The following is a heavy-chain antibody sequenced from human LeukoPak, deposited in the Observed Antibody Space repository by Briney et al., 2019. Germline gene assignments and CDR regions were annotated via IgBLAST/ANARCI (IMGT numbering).Heavy chain of an antibody. D-gene: IGHD1-26*01. CDR2: ISSSSSYI. J-gene: IGHJ4*02. Sequence: GGSLRLSCAASGFAFSGYSMNWVRQAPGKGLEWVSSISSSSSYIYYADSVKGRFTISRDNAKNSLYLQMNSLRAEDTAVYYCARYTVGATYYYYFDYWGQGTLVTVSS. V-gene: IGHV3-21*01. CDR1: GFAFSGYS. CDR3: ARYTVGATYYYYFDY.